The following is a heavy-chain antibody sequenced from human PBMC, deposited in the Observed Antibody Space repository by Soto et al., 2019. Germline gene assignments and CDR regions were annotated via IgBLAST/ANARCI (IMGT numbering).Heavy chain of an antibody. Sequence: SVKVSCKTSGYVFTIFAIHWILQAPGQGPEWMGWINTGNGDSKYSEKFQDRVTITRDTSATTAYMELSSLRSEDTAVYYCARSKTIVMPGFDHWGQGTLVTVSS. CDR2: INTGNGDS. V-gene: IGHV1-3*04. CDR1: GYVFTIFA. J-gene: IGHJ4*02. D-gene: IGHD2-21*01. CDR3: ARSKTIVMPGFDH.